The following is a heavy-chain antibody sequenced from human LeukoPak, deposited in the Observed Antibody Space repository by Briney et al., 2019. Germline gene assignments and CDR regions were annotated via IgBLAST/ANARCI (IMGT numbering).Heavy chain of an antibody. CDR3: AKGPLAAAGSRGRGMVDY. V-gene: IGHV3-21*01. D-gene: IGHD6-13*01. CDR2: ISGSSVYT. J-gene: IGHJ4*02. Sequence: GGSLRLSCAASGFTFSSFSMNWVRQAPGKGLEWVSSISGSSVYTYYADSLKGRFTISRDNAKNSLYLQMNSLSAEDSAVYYCAKGPLAAAGSRGRGMVDYWGQGTLVTVSS. CDR1: GFTFSSFS.